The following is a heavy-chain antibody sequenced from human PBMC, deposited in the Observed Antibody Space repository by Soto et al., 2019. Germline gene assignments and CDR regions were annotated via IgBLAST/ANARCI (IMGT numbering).Heavy chain of an antibody. CDR1: GGSISSYY. CDR3: ARHYGYGYARD. D-gene: IGHD5-18*01. J-gene: IGHJ4*02. V-gene: IGHV4-59*08. CDR2: VYNSGST. Sequence: QVQLQESGPGLVKPSETLSLTCTVSGGSISSYYWSWIRQPPGKGLEWIGYVYNSGSTNYNPSLKSRVTISVDTSKTQFSLKLRSVTAADTAVYYCARHYGYGYARDWGQGTLVTVSS.